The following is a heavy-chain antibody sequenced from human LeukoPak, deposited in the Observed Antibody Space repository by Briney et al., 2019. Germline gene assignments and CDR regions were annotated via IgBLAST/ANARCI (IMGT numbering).Heavy chain of an antibody. CDR1: GYTFSGYY. J-gene: IGHJ4*02. V-gene: IGHV1-2*02. Sequence: ASVKVSCKASGYTFSGYYMHWVRQAPGQGLEWMGWINPNSGGTNYAQKFQGRVTITRDTSISIVYMELSSLRSDDTAVYFCARVMDYGGNTENFDYWGQGTLVTVSS. D-gene: IGHD4-23*01. CDR3: ARVMDYGGNTENFDY. CDR2: INPNSGGT.